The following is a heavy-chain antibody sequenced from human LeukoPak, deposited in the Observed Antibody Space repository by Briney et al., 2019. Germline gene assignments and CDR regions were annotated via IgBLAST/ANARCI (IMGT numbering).Heavy chain of an antibody. D-gene: IGHD6-19*01. CDR3: ARGPVTGFDY. CDR2: INPKSGGT. CDR1: GYTFSDYY. V-gene: IGHV1-2*02. Sequence: GASVKVSCKASGYTFSDYYMHRVRQAPGQGLEWMGWINPKSGGTNFAQKFQGRVTMTRDTSITTAYMELSRLTSDDTAVYYCARGPVTGFDYWGQGTLVTVSS. J-gene: IGHJ4*02.